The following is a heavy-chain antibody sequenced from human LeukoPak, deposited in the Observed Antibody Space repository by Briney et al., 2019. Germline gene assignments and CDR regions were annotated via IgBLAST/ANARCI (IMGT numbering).Heavy chain of an antibody. CDR2: ISSSSSYI. D-gene: IGHD3-9*01. CDR1: GFTFSSYS. Sequence: GGSLRLSCAASGFTFSSYSMNWVRQAPGKGLEWVSSISSSSSYIYYADSVKGRFTISRDNAKNSLYLQMNGLRAEDTAVYYCARLKPSTYYDILTGRGAFDYWGQGTLVTVSS. V-gene: IGHV3-21*01. J-gene: IGHJ4*02. CDR3: ARLKPSTYYDILTGRGAFDY.